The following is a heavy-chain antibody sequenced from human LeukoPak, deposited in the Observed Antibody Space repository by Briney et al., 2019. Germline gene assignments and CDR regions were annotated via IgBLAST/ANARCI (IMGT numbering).Heavy chain of an antibody. D-gene: IGHD5-24*01. CDR1: GGSMRSYY. J-gene: IGHJ5*02. CDR3: ARAKRWLHQANWFDP. V-gene: IGHV4-34*01. Sequence: SETLSLTCTVSGGSMRSYYWSWIRQPPGKGLEWIGEINHSGSTNYNPSLKSRVTISVDTSKNQFSLKLSSVTAADTAVYYCARAKRWLHQANWFDPWGQGTLVTVSS. CDR2: INHSGST.